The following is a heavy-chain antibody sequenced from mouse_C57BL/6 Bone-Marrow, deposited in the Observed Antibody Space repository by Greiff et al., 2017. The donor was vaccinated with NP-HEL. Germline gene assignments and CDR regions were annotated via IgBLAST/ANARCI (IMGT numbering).Heavy chain of an antibody. J-gene: IGHJ2*01. CDR2: IHPNSGST. Sequence: QVQLQQSGAELVKPGASVKLSCKASGYTFTSYWMHWVKQRPGQGLEWIGMIHPNSGSTNYNEKFKSKATLTVDKSSSTAYMQLSSLTSEDSAVYYCARRIYYYGSSPYYFDYWGQGTTLTVSS. V-gene: IGHV1-64*01. CDR1: GYTFTSYW. CDR3: ARRIYYYGSSPYYFDY. D-gene: IGHD1-1*01.